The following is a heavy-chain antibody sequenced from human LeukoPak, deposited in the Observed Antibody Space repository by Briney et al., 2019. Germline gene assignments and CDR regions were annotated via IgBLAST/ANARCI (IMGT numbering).Heavy chain of an antibody. D-gene: IGHD5-12*01. J-gene: IGHJ4*02. Sequence: TSETLSLTCTVSGDSIISSRYYWGWIRQPPGKGLEWIASIRYSGNTFYNPSFKSRVTISVDTSNNQLSLRLSSVTAADAAVYYCARLRDGRWLLEYWGQGTLVTVSS. CDR2: IRYSGNT. CDR3: ARLRDGRWLLEY. CDR1: GDSIISSRYY. V-gene: IGHV4-39*01.